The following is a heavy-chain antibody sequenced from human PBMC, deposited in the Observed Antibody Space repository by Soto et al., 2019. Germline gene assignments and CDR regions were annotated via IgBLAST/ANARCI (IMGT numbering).Heavy chain of an antibody. D-gene: IGHD5-12*01. Sequence: SVKVSCKASGGTFSSYAISWVRQSPGQGLEWMGGIIPIFGTANYAQKFQGRVTITADKSTSTAYMELSSLRSEDTAVYYCARRKWRQTDYFDYWGQGTLVTVSS. J-gene: IGHJ4*02. V-gene: IGHV1-69*06. CDR3: ARRKWRQTDYFDY. CDR1: GGTFSSYA. CDR2: IIPIFGTA.